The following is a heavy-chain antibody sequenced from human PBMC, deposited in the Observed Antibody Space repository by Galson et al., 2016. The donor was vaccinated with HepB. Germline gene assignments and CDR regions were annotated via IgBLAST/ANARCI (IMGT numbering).Heavy chain of an antibody. CDR2: TYYRSKWYN. V-gene: IGHV6-1*01. Sequence: CAISGDSVSSDSAAWNWIRQSPSRGLEWLGRTYYRSKWYNAYALSVKSRITMNADTSKNQFSLQLKSVTPEDTALYFCARAEANWDGGGDNWFDPWGQGTLVTVSS. CDR1: GDSVSSDSAA. J-gene: IGHJ5*02. D-gene: IGHD7-27*01. CDR3: ARAEANWDGGGDNWFDP.